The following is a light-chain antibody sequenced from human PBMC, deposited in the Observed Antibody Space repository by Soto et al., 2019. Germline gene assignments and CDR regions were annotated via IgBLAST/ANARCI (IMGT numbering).Light chain of an antibody. V-gene: IGKV3D-20*02. CDR1: QTITSNF. CDR2: YTY. Sequence: EIVLTQAPGPLSFSPGGGAPLSCRASQTITSNFLAWYQLKPAQAPRLLIYYTYNRATGIQARFSGSGSGTDFTLTINSLAPEDFAIYYCHQRQSWPRTFGQGTKVDIK. J-gene: IGKJ1*01. CDR3: HQRQSWPRT.